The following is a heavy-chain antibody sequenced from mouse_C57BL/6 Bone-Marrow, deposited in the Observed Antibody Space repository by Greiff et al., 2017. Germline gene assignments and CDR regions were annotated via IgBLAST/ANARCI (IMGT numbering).Heavy chain of an antibody. J-gene: IGHJ2*01. CDR2: ISDGGSYT. CDR3: AREGNGYYSDY. V-gene: IGHV5-4*01. CDR1: GFTFSSYA. D-gene: IGHD2-2*01. Sequence: DVKLVESGGGLVKPGGSLKLSCAASGFTFSSYAMSWVRQTPEKRLEWVATISDGGSYTYYPDNVKGRFTISRDNAKNNLYLQMSHLKSEDTAMYYCAREGNGYYSDYWGQGTTLTVSS.